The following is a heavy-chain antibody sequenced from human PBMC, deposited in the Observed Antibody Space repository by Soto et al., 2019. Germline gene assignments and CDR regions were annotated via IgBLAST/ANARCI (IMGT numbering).Heavy chain of an antibody. V-gene: IGHV1-18*01. Sequence: ASVKVSCKASGYTFNRYAISWVRQAPGQGLEWMGWISAYNGNTNYAQKLQGRVTMTTDTSTSTAYMELRSLRSGDTAVYYCARLYYYDSSGYYYVEDFWGQGTLVTVSS. D-gene: IGHD3-22*01. J-gene: IGHJ4*02. CDR3: ARLYYYDSSGYYYVEDF. CDR1: GYTFNRYA. CDR2: ISAYNGNT.